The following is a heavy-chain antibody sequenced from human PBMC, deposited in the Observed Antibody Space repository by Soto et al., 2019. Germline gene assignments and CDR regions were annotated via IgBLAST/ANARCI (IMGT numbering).Heavy chain of an antibody. CDR1: GGSMRTMCYY. CDR3: ARNGYYGSGPRGWFDA. D-gene: IGHD3-10*01. J-gene: IGHJ5*02. V-gene: IGHV4-39*01. Sequence: QLHLQESGPGLVKPSETLSLTCTVSGGSMRTMCYYWGWVRQSPGEGLEWIASIYHGGSIFYNPSLQSRATISIDASKNQFSLHLSSMTAADTTIYYCARNGYYGSGPRGWFDAWGQGTLVTVSS. CDR2: IYHGGSI.